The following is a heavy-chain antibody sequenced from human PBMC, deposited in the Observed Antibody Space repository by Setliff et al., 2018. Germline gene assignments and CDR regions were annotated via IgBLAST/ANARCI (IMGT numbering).Heavy chain of an antibody. D-gene: IGHD3-10*01. J-gene: IGHJ4*02. CDR2: VTIYNGNT. CDR3: ARVESMVRGKNILRHFDY. Sequence: GASVKVSCKASGYTFNNYGVAWVRQAPGQGLDWMGWVTIYNGNTKYAQNLQGRLTLTIDRSTSTVYMELGSLTTDDTAIYYCARVESMVRGKNILRHFDYWGQGTQVTVSS. CDR1: GYTFNNYG. V-gene: IGHV1-18*01.